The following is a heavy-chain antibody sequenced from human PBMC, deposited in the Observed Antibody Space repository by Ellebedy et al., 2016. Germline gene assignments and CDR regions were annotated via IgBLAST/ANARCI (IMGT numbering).Heavy chain of an antibody. CDR3: VKAISPFGWF. V-gene: IGHV3-9*02. D-gene: IGHD3-10*01. Sequence: GGSLRLSCAASEFTSDDFAMHWVRQAPGKGLEWVSSITWRSDTIGYADSVKGRFTISRDNAKNSLYLQMDRLRTEDTAFYYCVKAISPFGWFWGQGTLVTVSS. J-gene: IGHJ4*02. CDR1: EFTSDDFA. CDR2: ITWRSDTI.